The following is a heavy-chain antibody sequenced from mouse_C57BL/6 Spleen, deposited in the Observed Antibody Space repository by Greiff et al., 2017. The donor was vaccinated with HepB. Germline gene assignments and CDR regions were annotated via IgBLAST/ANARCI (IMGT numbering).Heavy chain of an antibody. D-gene: IGHD1-1*02. CDR3: ASSITYYVGSSCAY. J-gene: IGHJ3*01. V-gene: IGHV1-55*01. Sequence: VQLQQSGAELVKPGASVKMSCKASGYTFTSYWITWVKQRPGQGLEWIGDIYPGSGSTNYNEKFKSKATLTVDTSSSTAYMQLSSLTSEDSAVYYGASSITYYVGSSCAYWGQGTLVTVAA. CDR2: IYPGSGST. CDR1: GYTFTSYW.